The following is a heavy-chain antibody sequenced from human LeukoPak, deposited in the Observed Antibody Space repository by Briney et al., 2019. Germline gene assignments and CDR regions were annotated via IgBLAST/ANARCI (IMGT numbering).Heavy chain of an antibody. D-gene: IGHD3-10*01. Sequence: SETLSLTCTVSGGSISRYYWSWIRQPAGKGLEWIGRIYTSGSTNYNPSLKSRVTISVVTSKNQFSLKLTSVTAADTAVYYCASILLWFGELSGYFDLWGRGTLVTVSS. CDR1: GGSISRYY. CDR3: ASILLWFGELSGYFDL. CDR2: IYTSGST. J-gene: IGHJ2*01. V-gene: IGHV4-4*07.